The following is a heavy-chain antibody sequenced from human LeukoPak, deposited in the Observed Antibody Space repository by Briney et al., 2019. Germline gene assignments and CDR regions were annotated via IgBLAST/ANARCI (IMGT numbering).Heavy chain of an antibody. Sequence: SQTLSLTCTVSGGSISSGDYYWSWIRQPPGKSLEWIGYIYYSESTYYHPSLKSRVNLSVDTSKNQFSLKLSSVAAADTAVYYCARDDYGDYGAFDIWGQGTMVSVSS. D-gene: IGHD4-17*01. V-gene: IGHV4-30-4*01. CDR3: ARDDYGDYGAFDI. J-gene: IGHJ3*02. CDR1: GGSISSGDYY. CDR2: IYYSEST.